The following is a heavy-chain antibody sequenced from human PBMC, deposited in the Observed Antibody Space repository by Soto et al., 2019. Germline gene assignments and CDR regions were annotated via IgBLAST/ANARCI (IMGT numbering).Heavy chain of an antibody. CDR1: GGSVSSTSYY. CDR2: IHYSGST. V-gene: IGHV4-61*01. D-gene: IGHD2-21*01. Sequence: SATLSLTCTVSGGSVSSTSYYWTWIRQPPGKGLEWIGYIHYSGSTNYNPSLQSRVTISVDTSKNHFSLELTSVTAADTAVYSCARSCDHLYVDYLGQVALVTVSS. J-gene: IGHJ4*02. CDR3: ARSCDHLYVDY.